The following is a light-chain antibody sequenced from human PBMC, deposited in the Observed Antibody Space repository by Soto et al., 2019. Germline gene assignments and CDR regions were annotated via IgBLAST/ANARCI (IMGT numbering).Light chain of an antibody. Sequence: QSALTQPASVSGSPGQSNTISCTGTSSDFGNYNLVSWYQQHPGKAPKLMIYEVSKWPSGVSNRFSGSKSGNTASLTISGLQAEDEADYYCCSYAGGGVIFGGGTKLTVL. CDR2: EVS. J-gene: IGLJ2*01. CDR1: SSDFGNYNL. V-gene: IGLV2-23*02. CDR3: CSYAGGGVI.